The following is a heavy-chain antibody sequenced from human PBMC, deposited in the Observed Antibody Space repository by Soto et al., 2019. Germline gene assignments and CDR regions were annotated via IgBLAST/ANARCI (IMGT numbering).Heavy chain of an antibody. V-gene: IGHV4-31*03. CDR1: GGSISSGGYY. J-gene: IGHJ4*02. D-gene: IGHD3-3*01. CDR2: IYYSGST. Sequence: QVQLQESGPGLVKPSQTLSLTCTVSGGSISSGGYYWSWIRQHPGKGLEWIGYIYYSGSTYYNPSLKSRVTISVDTSKNQFSLKLSSVTAADTAVYYCAREVSDFWSGYLISKSYFDYWGQGTLVTVSS. CDR3: AREVSDFWSGYLISKSYFDY.